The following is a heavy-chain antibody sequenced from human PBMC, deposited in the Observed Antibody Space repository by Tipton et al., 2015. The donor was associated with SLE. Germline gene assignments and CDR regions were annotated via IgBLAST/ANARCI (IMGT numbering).Heavy chain of an antibody. V-gene: IGHV4-59*01. Sequence: TLSLTCTVSGGSISSYYWSWIRQPPGKGLEWIGYSYYSGSTNYNPSLKSRVTISVDTSKNQFALKLSSVTAADTAVYYCARVLVAIDYYHMDVGGKGTTVTVSS. CDR2: SYYSGST. J-gene: IGHJ6*03. CDR3: ARVLVAIDYYHMDV. D-gene: IGHD2-21*01. CDR1: GGSISSYY.